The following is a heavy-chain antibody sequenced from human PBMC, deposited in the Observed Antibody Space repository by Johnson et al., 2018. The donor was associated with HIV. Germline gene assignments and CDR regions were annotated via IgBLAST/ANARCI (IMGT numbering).Heavy chain of an antibody. D-gene: IGHD6-19*01. V-gene: IGHV3-53*01. CDR1: DFTVSSNY. CDR3: ARGRDSSGWYRNVFDI. Sequence: MQLVESGGRLIQPGGSLRLSCTASDFTVSSNYMSWVRQAPGQGLEWVSVIYSGGSSHYADSVKGRSTISRDNSRNSMYLQMNSLRVEDTALYYCARGRDSSGWYRNVFDIWGQGTMVTVSS. J-gene: IGHJ3*02. CDR2: IYSGGSS.